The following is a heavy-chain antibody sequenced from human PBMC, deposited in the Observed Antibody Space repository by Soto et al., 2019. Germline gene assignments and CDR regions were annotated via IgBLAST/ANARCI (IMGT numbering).Heavy chain of an antibody. CDR2: IYYTGST. CDR3: ARWKHKTGTTSTGGMDV. J-gene: IGHJ6*02. CDR1: GGSIISYY. Sequence: PSETLSLTCTVSGGSIISYYWSWIRQPPDKGLEWIGYIYYTGSTSYNPSLKSRVTISVDTSKNQFSLKLSSVTAADTAVYYCARWKHKTGTTSTGGMDVWGQGTTVTVSS. D-gene: IGHD1-1*01. V-gene: IGHV4-59*08.